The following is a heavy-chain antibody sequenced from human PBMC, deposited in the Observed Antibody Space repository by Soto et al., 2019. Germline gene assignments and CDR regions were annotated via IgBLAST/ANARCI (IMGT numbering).Heavy chain of an antibody. Sequence: ASLEDSCKASGYTFTGYYMYWVRQAPGQGLEWMGWINPNSGGTNYAQKFQGWVTMTRDTSISTAYMELSRLRAEDTAVYYCARELRFLEWRYGMDVWGQGTTVTVSS. J-gene: IGHJ6*02. CDR2: INPNSGGT. CDR1: GYTFTGYY. V-gene: IGHV1-2*04. D-gene: IGHD3-3*01. CDR3: ARELRFLEWRYGMDV.